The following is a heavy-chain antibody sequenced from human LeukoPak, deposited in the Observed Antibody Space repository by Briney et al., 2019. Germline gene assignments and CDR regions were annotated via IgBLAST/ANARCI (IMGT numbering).Heavy chain of an antibody. D-gene: IGHD3-10*02. CDR1: GFTFSSYA. CDR2: INWNGGST. Sequence: GGSLRLSCAASGFTFSSYAMSWVRQAPGKGLGWVSGINWNGGSTGYADSVKGRFTISRDNAKNSLYLQMNSLRAEDTAVYYCAELGITMIGGVWGKGTTVTISS. CDR3: AELGITMIGGV. V-gene: IGHV3-20*04. J-gene: IGHJ6*04.